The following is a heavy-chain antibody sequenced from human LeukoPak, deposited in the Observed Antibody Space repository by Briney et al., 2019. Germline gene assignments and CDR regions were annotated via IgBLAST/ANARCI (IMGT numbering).Heavy chain of an antibody. Sequence: ASVKVSCKASGYTFTSYSMNWVRQAPGQGLEYMGWINANTGNPTYAQGFTGRFVFALDTSVSTAYLQISSLKAEDTAVYYCARDFPARDWFFDLWGRGTLVTVSS. CDR3: ARDFPARDWFFDL. J-gene: IGHJ2*01. V-gene: IGHV7-4-1*02. CDR2: INANTGNP. CDR1: GYTFTSYS.